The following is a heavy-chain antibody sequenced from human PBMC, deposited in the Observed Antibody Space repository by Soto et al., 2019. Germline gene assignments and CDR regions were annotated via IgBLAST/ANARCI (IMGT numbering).Heavy chain of an antibody. Sequence: XSVKGSCKTAGYSFSSYDVNWVRQAPGQGLEWVGWMNTNSDDTRSAQKFRGRLTLTRDKSMRAVYMKLSNLRPDDTAVYYCAREWSEAGHFYGMDVWGQGTTVTVSS. CDR1: GYSFSSYD. D-gene: IGHD6-13*01. CDR2: MNTNSDDT. V-gene: IGHV1-8*01. CDR3: AREWSEAGHFYGMDV. J-gene: IGHJ6*02.